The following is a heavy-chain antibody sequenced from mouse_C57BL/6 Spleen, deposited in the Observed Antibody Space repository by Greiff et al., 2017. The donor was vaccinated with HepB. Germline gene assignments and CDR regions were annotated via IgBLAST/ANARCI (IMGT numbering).Heavy chain of an antibody. CDR1: GYTFTSYW. J-gene: IGHJ2*01. D-gene: IGHD2-1*01. V-gene: IGHV1-50*01. CDR2: IDPSDSYT. CDR3: AKGGLYYGYYFDY. Sequence: VQLQQSGAELVKPGASVKLSCKASGYTFTSYWMQWVKQRPGQGLEWIGEIDPSDSYTNYNQKFKGKATLTVDTSSSTAYMQLSSLTSEDSAVYYCAKGGLYYGYYFDYWGQGTTLTVSS.